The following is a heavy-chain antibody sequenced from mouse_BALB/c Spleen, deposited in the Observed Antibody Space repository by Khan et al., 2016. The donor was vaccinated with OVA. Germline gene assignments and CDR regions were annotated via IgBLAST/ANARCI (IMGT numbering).Heavy chain of an antibody. D-gene: IGHD1-1*01. CDR2: INPSTAYT. CDR1: GYTFINYW. J-gene: IGHJ2*01. V-gene: IGHV1-7*01. Sequence: QVQLQQSGAELAKPGASVKMSCKASGYTFINYWILWVKQRPGQGLEWIGYINPSTAYTEYNQNFKDKATLTADKSSRTAYMQLSSLTSEASAVYYCARRVLRLDFDYWGQGTTLTVSS. CDR3: ARRVLRLDFDY.